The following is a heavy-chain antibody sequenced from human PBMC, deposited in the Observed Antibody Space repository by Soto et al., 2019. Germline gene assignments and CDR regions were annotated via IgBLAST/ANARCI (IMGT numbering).Heavy chain of an antibody. Sequence: SETLSLTCTVSGGSISSYYWSWIRQPPGKGLEWIGYIYYSGSTNYNPSLKSRVTISVDTSKNQFSLKLSSVTAADTAVYYCARVVGSGSYYNVNWFDPWGQGTLVTVSS. J-gene: IGHJ5*02. CDR1: GGSISSYY. V-gene: IGHV4-59*01. CDR2: IYYSGST. CDR3: ARVVGSGSYYNVNWFDP. D-gene: IGHD3-10*01.